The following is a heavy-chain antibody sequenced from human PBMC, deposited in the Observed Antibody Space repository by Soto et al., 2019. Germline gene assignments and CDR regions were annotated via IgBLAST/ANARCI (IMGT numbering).Heavy chain of an antibody. CDR1: GGSFSGYY. V-gene: IGHV4-34*01. CDR3: ARSYDFWSGYFRDYYYGMDV. J-gene: IGHJ6*02. CDR2: INHSGST. Sequence: SETLSLTCAVYGGSFSGYYWRWIRQPPGKGLEWIGEINHSGSTNYNPSLKSRVTISVDTSKNQFSLKLSSVTAADTAVYYCARSYDFWSGYFRDYYYGMDVWGQGTTVTGSS. D-gene: IGHD3-3*01.